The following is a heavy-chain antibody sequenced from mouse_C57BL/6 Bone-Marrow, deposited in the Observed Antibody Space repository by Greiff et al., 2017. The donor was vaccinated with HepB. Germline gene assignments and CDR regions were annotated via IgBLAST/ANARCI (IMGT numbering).Heavy chain of an antibody. CDR3: ARALYYYGTPFDY. D-gene: IGHD1-1*01. CDR2: ISSGSSTI. CDR1: GFTFSDYG. V-gene: IGHV5-17*01. Sequence: DVKLVESGGGLVKPGGSLKLSCAASGFTFSDYGMHWVRQAPEKGLEWVAYISSGSSTIYYADTVKGRFTISRDNAKNTLFLQMTSLRSEDTAMYYCARALYYYGTPFDYWGQGTTLTVSS. J-gene: IGHJ2*01.